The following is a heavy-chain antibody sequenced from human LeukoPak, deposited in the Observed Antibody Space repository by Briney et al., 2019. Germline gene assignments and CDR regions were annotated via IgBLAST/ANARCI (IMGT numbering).Heavy chain of an antibody. CDR3: AKINNNDDY. CDR1: GSTFTTFG. D-gene: IGHD1/OR15-1a*01. CDR2: ISPHGDIE. Sequence: GRSLRLSCAASGSTFTTFGIHWVRQAPGKGLEWVAAISPHGDIEYYTDSVKGRFTISRDNSKNMIYLQMNSLRGEDSAVYYCAKINNNDDYWGQGNLVTVSS. J-gene: IGHJ4*02. V-gene: IGHV3-30*18.